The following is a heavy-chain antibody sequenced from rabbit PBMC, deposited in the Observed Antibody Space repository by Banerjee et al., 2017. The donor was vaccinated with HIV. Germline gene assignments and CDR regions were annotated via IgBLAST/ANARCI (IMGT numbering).Heavy chain of an antibody. V-gene: IGHV1S45*01. CDR2: INSSSGNT. J-gene: IGHJ4*01. D-gene: IGHD4-2*01. CDR1: GFSFSSNYW. CDR3: AREDTGSTAFDFNL. Sequence: QEQLEESGGDLVKPEGSLTLTCTASGFSFSSNYWICWVRQAPGKGLEWIACINSSSGNTVYATWAKGRFTISKASWTTVTLQMTSLTAADTATYFCAREDTGSTAFDFNLWGPGTLVTVS.